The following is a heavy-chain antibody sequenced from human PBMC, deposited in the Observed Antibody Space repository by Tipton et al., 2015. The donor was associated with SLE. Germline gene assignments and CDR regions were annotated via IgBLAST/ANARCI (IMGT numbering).Heavy chain of an antibody. D-gene: IGHD3-10*01. Sequence: TLSLTCTVSGGSISSHYWSWIRQPPGKGLEWIGYIYSSGSTNYNPSLKSRVAISVDTSKNQFSLKLSSVTAADTAVYYCARGLAMVRGDSMDYWGQGTLVTVSS. V-gene: IGHV4-4*08. CDR1: GGSISSHY. J-gene: IGHJ4*02. CDR3: ARGLAMVRGDSMDY. CDR2: IYSSGST.